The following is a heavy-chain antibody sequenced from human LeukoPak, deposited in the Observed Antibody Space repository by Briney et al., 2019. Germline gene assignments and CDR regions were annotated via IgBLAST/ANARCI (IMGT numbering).Heavy chain of an antibody. J-gene: IGHJ4*02. Sequence: TGGSLRLSCAASGITFSGRWMSWVRQAPGKGLEWVANINPAGSVEKYVDSVKGRFTISRDNAKDSLYLQMNSLRAEDTAVYYCAKGYYYDSSGWDYFDYWGQGTLVTVSS. D-gene: IGHD3-22*01. V-gene: IGHV3-7*03. CDR1: GITFSGRW. CDR3: AKGYYYDSSGWDYFDY. CDR2: INPAGSVE.